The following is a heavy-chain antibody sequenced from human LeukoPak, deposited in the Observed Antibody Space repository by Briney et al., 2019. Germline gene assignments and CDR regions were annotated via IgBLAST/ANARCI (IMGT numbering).Heavy chain of an antibody. J-gene: IGHJ3*02. Sequence: GGSLRLSCAASGFTFTNYGMHWVRQAPGKGREWVAIISFDGRIEYYVDSVKGRFTISRDKSKNTLYLQMNSLRPEDTAVYYCAKERASMGADAFDIWGQGTMVTVSS. V-gene: IGHV3-30*18. CDR1: GFTFTNYG. D-gene: IGHD1-26*01. CDR2: ISFDGRIE. CDR3: AKERASMGADAFDI.